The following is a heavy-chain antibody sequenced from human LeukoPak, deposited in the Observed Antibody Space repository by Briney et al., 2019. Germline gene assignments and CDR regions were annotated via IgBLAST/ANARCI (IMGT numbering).Heavy chain of an antibody. D-gene: IGHD4-23*01. Sequence: KSGGSLRLSCAASGFTFSSYSMNWVRQAPGKGLECVSSISSSSCYIYYADSVKGRFTISRDNAKNSLYLEMNSLRAEDTGVCCCARRTDYGGISGAFDIGGQGTMVTVSS. CDR2: ISSSSCYI. J-gene: IGHJ3*02. CDR1: GFTFSSYS. V-gene: IGHV3-21*01. CDR3: ARRTDYGGISGAFDI.